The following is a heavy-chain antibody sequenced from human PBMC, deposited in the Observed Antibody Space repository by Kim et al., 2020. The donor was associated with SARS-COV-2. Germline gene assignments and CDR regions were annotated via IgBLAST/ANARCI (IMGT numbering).Heavy chain of an antibody. CDR3: ARGSPNYSSSWYYFDY. V-gene: IGHV1-69*01. Sequence: KFQCRVTITADESTSTAYMELSSLRSEDTAVYYCARGSPNYSSSWYYFDYWGQGTLVTVSS. D-gene: IGHD6-13*01. J-gene: IGHJ4*02.